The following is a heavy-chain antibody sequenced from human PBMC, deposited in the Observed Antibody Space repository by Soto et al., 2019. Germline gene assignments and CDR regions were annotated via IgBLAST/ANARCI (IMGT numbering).Heavy chain of an antibody. Sequence: GGSLRLSCRASGFTFSSSAMTWVRQATGKGLEWVSAIGTAGDTYYPGSVKGRFTISRENAKNSLYLQMNSLRAGDTAVYYCARGRHHQGMDVWGQGTTVTVSS. J-gene: IGHJ6*02. D-gene: IGHD2-2*01. CDR2: IGTAGDT. CDR3: ARGRHHQGMDV. V-gene: IGHV3-13*01. CDR1: GFTFSSSA.